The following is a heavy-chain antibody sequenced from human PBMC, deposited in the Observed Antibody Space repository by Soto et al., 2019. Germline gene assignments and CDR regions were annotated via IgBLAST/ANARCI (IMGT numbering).Heavy chain of an antibody. CDR1: GGTFSSYT. CDR3: AREGRDIVATISSPAEYFQH. D-gene: IGHD5-12*01. Sequence: QVQLVQSGAEVKKPGSSVKVSCKASGGTFSSYTISWVRQAPGQGLEWMGRIIPILGIANYAQKFQGRVTITADKSTSTAYLELSSLRSEDTAVYYCAREGRDIVATISSPAEYFQHWGQGTLVTVSS. V-gene: IGHV1-69*08. J-gene: IGHJ1*01. CDR2: IIPILGIA.